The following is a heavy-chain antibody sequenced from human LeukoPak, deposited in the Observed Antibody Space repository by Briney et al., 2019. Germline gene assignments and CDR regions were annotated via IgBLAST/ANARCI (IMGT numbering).Heavy chain of an antibody. D-gene: IGHD5-18*01. CDR1: GFTFSSYA. CDR3: AQRAMATNARYYFDY. Sequence: GGSLRLSCAASGFTFSSYAMSWVRQAPGKGLEWVSAISGSGGSTYYADSVKGRFTISRDNSKNTLYLQMNSLRAEDTAVYYCAQRAMATNARYYFDYWGQGTLVSVSS. CDR2: ISGSGGST. J-gene: IGHJ4*02. V-gene: IGHV3-23*01.